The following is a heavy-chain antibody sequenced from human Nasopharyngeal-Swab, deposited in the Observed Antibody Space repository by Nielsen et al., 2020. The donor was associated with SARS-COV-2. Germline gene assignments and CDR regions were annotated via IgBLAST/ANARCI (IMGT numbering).Heavy chain of an antibody. CDR2: IIPMFHRA. CDR3: AITEGELHFDY. CDR1: GGTFSTYG. J-gene: IGHJ4*02. D-gene: IGHD1-26*01. Sequence: SVKVSCKASGGTFSTYGISWVRQAPGQGLEWMGGIIPMFHRANYAQKFQGRVTITADESTSTASMELSSLRSEDTAVYYCAITEGELHFDYWGQGTLVTVSS. V-gene: IGHV1-69*13.